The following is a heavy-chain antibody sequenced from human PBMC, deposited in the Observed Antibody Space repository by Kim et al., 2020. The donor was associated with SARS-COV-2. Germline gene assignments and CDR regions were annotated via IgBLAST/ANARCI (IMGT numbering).Heavy chain of an antibody. CDR1: GYTFTSYG. D-gene: IGHD3-9*01. J-gene: IGHJ4*02. CDR3: ARVWTKEGAHLNFDWLLFPPDY. Sequence: ASVKVSCKASGYTFTSYGISWVRQAPGQGLEWMGWISAYNGNTNYAQKLQGRVTMTTDTSTSTAYMELRSLRSDDTAVYYCARVWTKEGAHLNFDWLLFPPDYWGQGTLVTVSS. V-gene: IGHV1-18*01. CDR2: ISAYNGNT.